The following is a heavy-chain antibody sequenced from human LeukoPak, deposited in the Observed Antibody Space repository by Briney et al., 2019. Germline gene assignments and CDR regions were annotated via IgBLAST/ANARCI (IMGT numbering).Heavy chain of an antibody. D-gene: IGHD1-7*01. CDR2: INPNSGGT. Sequence: ASVKVSCKASGYTFTGYYMHWVRQAPGQGLEWMGWINPNSGGTNYAQKFQGRVTMTRDTSISTAYMELSRLRSDDTAVYYCARPITGTTPFDYWGKGTTVTVSS. CDR3: ARPITGTTPFDY. V-gene: IGHV1-2*02. CDR1: GYTFTGYY. J-gene: IGHJ6*04.